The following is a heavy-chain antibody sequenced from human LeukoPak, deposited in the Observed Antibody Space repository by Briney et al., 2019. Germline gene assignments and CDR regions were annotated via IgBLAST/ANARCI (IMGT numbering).Heavy chain of an antibody. D-gene: IGHD2-15*01. CDR3: AREGGYCSGGSCSTIVVFFDY. CDR1: GGTFSSYA. V-gene: IGHV1-69*06. CDR2: IIPIFGTA. Sequence: GASVKVSCKASGGTFSSYAISWVRQTPGQGLEWMGGIIPIFGTANYAQKFQGRVTITADKSTSTAYMELSRLRSDDTAVYYCAREGGYCSGGSCSTIVVFFDYWGQGTLVTVSS. J-gene: IGHJ4*02.